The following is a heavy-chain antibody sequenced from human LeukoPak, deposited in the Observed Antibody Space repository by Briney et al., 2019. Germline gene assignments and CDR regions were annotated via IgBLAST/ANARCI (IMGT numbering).Heavy chain of an antibody. CDR2: IKSDGSDT. CDR3: ARGFWTGVEY. V-gene: IGHV3-74*01. J-gene: IGHJ4*02. Sequence: PGGSLRLSCAASGFTFSTYWMHWVRQAPGEGLVWVSRIKSDGSDTSNADSVKGRFTISRDNAKNTLYLQMNSLRAEDTAVYYCARGFWTGVEYWGQGALVTVSS. CDR1: GFTFSTYW. D-gene: IGHD3/OR15-3a*01.